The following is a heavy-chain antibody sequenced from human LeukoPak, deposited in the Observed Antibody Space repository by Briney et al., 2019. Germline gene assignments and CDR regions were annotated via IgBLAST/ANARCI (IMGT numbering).Heavy chain of an antibody. CDR1: GFTFSNYA. Sequence: PGGSLRLSCAASGFTFSNYAMSWVRQAPGKGLEWVSGISGSGGSTYYADSVKGRFTISRDNSKNTLCLQMNSLRAEDTAVYYCAKTGGTTVTPGRWFDPWGQGTLVTVSS. CDR3: AKTGGTTVTPGRWFDP. D-gene: IGHD4-17*01. CDR2: ISGSGGST. J-gene: IGHJ5*02. V-gene: IGHV3-23*01.